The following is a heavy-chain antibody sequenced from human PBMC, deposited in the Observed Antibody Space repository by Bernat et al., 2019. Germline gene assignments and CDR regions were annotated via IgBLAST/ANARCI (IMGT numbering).Heavy chain of an antibody. J-gene: IGHJ4*02. D-gene: IGHD3-22*01. CDR2: ISYDGSNK. V-gene: IGHV3-30*18. Sequence: QVQLVESVGGVVQPGRSLRLSCAASGFTFSSYGMHWVRQAPGKGLEWVAVISYDGSNKYYADSVKGRFTISRDNSKNTLYLQMNSLRAEDTAVYYCAKDGFDSSGHTPDYWGQGTLVTVSS. CDR3: AKDGFDSSGHTPDY. CDR1: GFTFSSYG.